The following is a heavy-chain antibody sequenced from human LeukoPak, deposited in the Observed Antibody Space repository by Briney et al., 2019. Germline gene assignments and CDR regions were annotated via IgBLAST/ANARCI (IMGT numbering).Heavy chain of an antibody. J-gene: IGHJ4*02. Sequence: GGSLRLSCAASGFTFSSYAMHWVRQAPGKGLEYVSAISSNGGSTYYANSVKGRFTISRDNSKNTLYLQMGSLRAEDMAVYYCAREPEWELPGGDYWGQGILVTVSS. CDR1: GFTFSSYA. V-gene: IGHV3-64*01. D-gene: IGHD1-26*01. CDR3: AREPEWELPGGDY. CDR2: ISSNGGST.